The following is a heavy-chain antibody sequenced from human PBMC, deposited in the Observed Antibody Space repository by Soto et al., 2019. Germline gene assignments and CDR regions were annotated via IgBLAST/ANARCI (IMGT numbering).Heavy chain of an antibody. V-gene: IGHV3-30*18. CDR2: ISYDGSNK. J-gene: IGHJ4*02. Sequence: QVQLVESGGGVVQPGRSLRLSCAASGFTFSTYGMHWVRQAPGKGLEWVAVISYDGSNKYYADSVKGRFTISRDNSKNTLYMQRNSLRAEDTAVYYCTKDHAPLDYYIWGTYRRAYSFDYWGQGTLVTVSS. CDR3: TKDHAPLDYYIWGTYRRAYSFDY. CDR1: GFTFSTYG. D-gene: IGHD3-16*01.